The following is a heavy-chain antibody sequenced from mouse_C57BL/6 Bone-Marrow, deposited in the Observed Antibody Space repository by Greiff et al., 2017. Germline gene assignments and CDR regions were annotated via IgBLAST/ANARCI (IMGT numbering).Heavy chain of an antibody. CDR3: ARSLTGDYAMDY. CDR2: IYPGGGYT. J-gene: IGHJ4*01. D-gene: IGHD4-1*01. V-gene: IGHV1-63*01. Sequence: QVQLKESGAELLRPGTSVKMSCKASGYTFTNYWIGWAKQRPGHGLEWIGAIYPGGGYTNYNEKFKGKATLTADKSSSTAYMQFSSMTSEDSAIYYCARSLTGDYAMDYWGQGTSVTVSA. CDR1: GYTFTNYW.